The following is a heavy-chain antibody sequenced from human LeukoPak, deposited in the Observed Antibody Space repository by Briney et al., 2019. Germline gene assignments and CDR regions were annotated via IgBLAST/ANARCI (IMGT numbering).Heavy chain of an antibody. CDR1: GFTFSSYA. CDR3: AKDLYGDYVGDY. D-gene: IGHD4-17*01. CDR2: ISASDGST. J-gene: IGHJ4*02. Sequence: GGSLRLSCAASGFTFSSYAMSWVRQAPGKGLXXVSTISASDGSTFYADSVKGRFTISRDNSKNTLYLQMNSLRAEDTAVYFCAKDLYGDYVGDYWGQGTLVTVSS. V-gene: IGHV3-23*01.